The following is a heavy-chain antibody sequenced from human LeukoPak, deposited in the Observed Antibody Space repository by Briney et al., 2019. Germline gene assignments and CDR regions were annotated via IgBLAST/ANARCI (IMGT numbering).Heavy chain of an antibody. D-gene: IGHD5-18*01. CDR2: ISSSGSTI. CDR1: GFTLSSYE. J-gene: IGHJ6*03. Sequence: GGSLRLSCAASGFTLSSYEMNWVRQAPGKGLEWVSYISSSGSTIYYADSVKGRFTISRDNAKNSLYLQMNSLRAEDTAVYYCARVPWTDTAMELHYYYYYMDVWGKGTTVTVSS. V-gene: IGHV3-48*03. CDR3: ARVPWTDTAMELHYYYYYMDV.